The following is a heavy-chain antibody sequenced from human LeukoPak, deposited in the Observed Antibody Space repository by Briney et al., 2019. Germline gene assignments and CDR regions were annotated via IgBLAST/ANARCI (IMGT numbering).Heavy chain of an antibody. D-gene: IGHD5-18*01. Sequence: SETLSLTCTVSGGSISSSSYYWGWIRQPPGKGLEWIGSIYYSGSTYYNPSLKSRVTISVDTSKNQFSLKLSSVTAADTAVYYCASGLTIRGYSYGLDYWGQGTLVTVSS. V-gene: IGHV4-39*01. CDR1: GGSISSSSYY. J-gene: IGHJ4*02. CDR2: IYYSGST. CDR3: ASGLTIRGYSYGLDY.